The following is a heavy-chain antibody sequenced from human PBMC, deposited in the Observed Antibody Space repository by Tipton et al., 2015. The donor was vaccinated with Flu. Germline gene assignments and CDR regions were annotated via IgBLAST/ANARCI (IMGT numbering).Heavy chain of an antibody. CDR3: AREEAVDHFGSAIHY. Sequence: TLSLTCTVSGGSISSYYWSWIRQPAGKGLEWIGRIYPSVSTNYNPSLRSRITMSVDTSRNQFSLRLSSVTTADTAVYFCAREEAVDHFGSAIHYWGQGTLVTVSS. D-gene: IGHD3-10*01. J-gene: IGHJ4*02. CDR1: GGSISSYY. CDR2: IYPSVST. V-gene: IGHV4-4*07.